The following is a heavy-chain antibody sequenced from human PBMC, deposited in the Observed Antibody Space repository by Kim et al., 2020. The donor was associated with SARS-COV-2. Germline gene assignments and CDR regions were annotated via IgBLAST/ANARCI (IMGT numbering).Heavy chain of an antibody. CDR1: GFTFSSYW. Sequence: GGSLRLSCAASGFTFSSYWMSWVRQAPGKGLEWVANIKQDGSEKYYVDSVKGRFTISRDNAKNSLYLQMNSLRAEDTAVYYCARETLWRREEDIVVVPAAIGDYYYMDVWGKGTTVTVSS. D-gene: IGHD2-2*02. V-gene: IGHV3-7*01. J-gene: IGHJ6*03. CDR3: ARETLWRREEDIVVVPAAIGDYYYMDV. CDR2: IKQDGSEK.